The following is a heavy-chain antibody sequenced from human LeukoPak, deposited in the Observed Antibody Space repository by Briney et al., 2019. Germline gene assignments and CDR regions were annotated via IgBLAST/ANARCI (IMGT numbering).Heavy chain of an antibody. D-gene: IGHD3-10*01. CDR1: GFTFSSYW. J-gene: IGHJ4*02. CDR3: ARDLLLWFGELLRPLDY. Sequence: GGSLRLSCAASGFTFSSYWMSWVRQAPGKGLEWVANIKQDGSEKHYVDSVKGRFTISRDNAKNSLYLQMNSLRAEDTAVYYCARDLLLWFGELLRPLDYWGQGTLVTVSS. CDR2: IKQDGSEK. V-gene: IGHV3-7*01.